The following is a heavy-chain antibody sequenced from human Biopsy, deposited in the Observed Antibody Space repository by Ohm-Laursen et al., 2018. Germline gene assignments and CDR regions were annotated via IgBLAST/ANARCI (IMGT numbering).Heavy chain of an antibody. J-gene: IGHJ5*01. Sequence: ASVKVSCKASVYTFTGYHVHWVRQAPGQGLEWMGWINAKTGDTNYAQKFQGRVTMTRDTSISTTYMELRRLTSDDTAVFYCARELGDFWGGRQFDFWGQGTLVTVSS. D-gene: IGHD3-3*01. CDR2: INAKTGDT. CDR1: VYTFTGYH. V-gene: IGHV1-2*02. CDR3: ARELGDFWGGRQFDF.